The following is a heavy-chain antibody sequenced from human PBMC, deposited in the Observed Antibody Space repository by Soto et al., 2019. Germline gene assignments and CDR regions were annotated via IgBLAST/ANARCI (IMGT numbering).Heavy chain of an antibody. CDR1: GSIFTGYY. CDR2: INPHNGDT. D-gene: IGHD3-10*01. CDR3: ARVGSSG. J-gene: IGHJ4*02. V-gene: IGHV1-2*02. Sequence: QVQLVQSGAEVKKTGASVKVSCKASGSIFTGYYLHWVRQAPGQGLEWMGWINPHNGDTNYAQKFQGRVTMTRNTSTSTAYMELNSLRFDDTAVYFCARVGSSGWGQGTLVTVSS.